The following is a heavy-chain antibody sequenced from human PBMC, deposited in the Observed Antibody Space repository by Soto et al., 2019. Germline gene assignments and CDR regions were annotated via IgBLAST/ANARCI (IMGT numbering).Heavy chain of an antibody. CDR2: INHSAST. CDR3: ARGGVGNYYYGMDV. J-gene: IGHJ6*02. D-gene: IGHD3-10*01. V-gene: IGHV4-34*01. CDR1: GGSFSGYY. Sequence: PSETLSLTCAVYGGSFSGYYWSWIRQPPGKGLEWIGEINHSASTNYNPSLKSRVTISVDTSKNQFSLTLSSVTAADTAVYYCARGGVGNYYYGMDVWGQGTTVTVSS.